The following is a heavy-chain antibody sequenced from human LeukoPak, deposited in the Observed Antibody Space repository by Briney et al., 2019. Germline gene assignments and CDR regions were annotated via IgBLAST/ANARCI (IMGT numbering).Heavy chain of an antibody. V-gene: IGHV3-30*02. CDR3: ATGPPPDYDYGGKSPLDY. Sequence: PGGSLRLSCAASGFTFSSYGMHWVRQAPGKGLEWVAFIRYDGSNKYYADSVKGRFTISRDNSKNTLYLQMNSLRSEDTAVYYCATGPPPDYDYGGKSPLDYWGQGTLVTVSS. D-gene: IGHD4-23*01. CDR1: GFTFSSYG. J-gene: IGHJ4*02. CDR2: IRYDGSNK.